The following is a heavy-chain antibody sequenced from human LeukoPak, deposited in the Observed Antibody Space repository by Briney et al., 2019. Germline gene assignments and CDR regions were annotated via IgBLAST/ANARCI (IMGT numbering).Heavy chain of an antibody. CDR3: VKDQSYGWYRAADY. CDR2: FSYDGIET. D-gene: IGHD6-19*01. CDR1: GFSFSACG. J-gene: IGHJ4*02. Sequence: GGSLRLSCAASGFSFSACGMHWVRQAPGRGLEWLAVFSYDGIETHYADSVKGRLTISRDNSKNTLYLQMSNLRAEDTAVYYCVKDQSYGWYRAADYWGQGTLVTVSS. V-gene: IGHV3-30*18.